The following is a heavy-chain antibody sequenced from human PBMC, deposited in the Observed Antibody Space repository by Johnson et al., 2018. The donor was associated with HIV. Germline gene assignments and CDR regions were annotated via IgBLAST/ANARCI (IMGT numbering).Heavy chain of an antibody. CDR2: ISYDGSDK. D-gene: IGHD3-3*01. J-gene: IGHJ3*02. Sequence: QVQLVESGGGLVQPGGSLRLSCAASGFTFSSYGMHWVRQAPAKGLEWVAFISYDGSDKYYADSVKGRLTISRDNAKSTLYLQMNNLRVEDTAVYYCAKDVGNYWPDAFDIWGQGAVVTVSS. V-gene: IGHV3-30*18. CDR3: AKDVGNYWPDAFDI. CDR1: GFTFSSYG.